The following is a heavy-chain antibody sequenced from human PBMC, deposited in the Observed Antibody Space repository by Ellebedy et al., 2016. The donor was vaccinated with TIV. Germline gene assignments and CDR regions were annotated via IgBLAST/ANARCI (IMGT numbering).Heavy chain of an antibody. D-gene: IGHD2/OR15-2a*01. CDR2: IWFDGSNK. V-gene: IGHV3-33*08. CDR1: GFTFSSYA. J-gene: IGHJ4*02. CDR3: ARRQFYMSDY. Sequence: GESLKISCAASGFTFSSYAMSWVRQAPGKGLEWVAVIWFDGSNKYYADSVKGRFTISRDNSNNTLYLQMNSLRAEDTAVYYCARRQFYMSDYWGQGTLVTVSS.